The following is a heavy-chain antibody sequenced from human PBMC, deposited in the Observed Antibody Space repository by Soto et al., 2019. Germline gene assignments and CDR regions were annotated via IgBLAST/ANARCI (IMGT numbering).Heavy chain of an antibody. CDR1: GDYIRVGGYS. CDR3: GRDLTSNANCIDP. V-gene: IGHV4-30-4*01. J-gene: IGHJ5*02. CDR2: IYYTGKT. D-gene: IGHD2-2*01. Sequence: SGTLSITCSVSGDYIRVGGYSGAWIGQGPGKGLEWMGYIYYTGKTYYNPSLESRLTMSVDRSKNQFSLRLASVTAADTAVYFCGRDLTSNANCIDPWGQGTLVTVSS.